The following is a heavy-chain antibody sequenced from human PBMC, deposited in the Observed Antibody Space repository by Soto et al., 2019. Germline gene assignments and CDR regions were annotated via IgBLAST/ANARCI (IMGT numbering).Heavy chain of an antibody. Sequence: QVQLVQSGAEVRQPGASVKVSCKASGYSFTTYGMSWVRQAPGQGLEYMGWINGYGHGAKYVQRFQGRFSMTTDTTTNTGYTDLRSGTSHDTAGTYSVRDGNGDFYGWGQGPVLSGSP. V-gene: IGHV1-18*01. D-gene: IGHD3-3*01. CDR3: VRDGNGDFYG. CDR2: INGYGHGA. J-gene: IGHJ4*02. CDR1: GYSFTTYG.